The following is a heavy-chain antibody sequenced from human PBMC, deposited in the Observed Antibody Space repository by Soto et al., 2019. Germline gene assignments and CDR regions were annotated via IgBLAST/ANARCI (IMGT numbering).Heavy chain of an antibody. Sequence: TLSLTCTVSVGSISSGGYSWTWIRQSPGKVLEWIGYTYQSGSAYYNPSLKSRVTISVDRSKNQFSLNLTSVTAADTAVYYCARDYYGMEVWGQGTTVIVS. J-gene: IGHJ6*01. CDR2: TYQSGSA. CDR3: ARDYYGMEV. CDR1: VGSISSGGYS. V-gene: IGHV4-30-2*06.